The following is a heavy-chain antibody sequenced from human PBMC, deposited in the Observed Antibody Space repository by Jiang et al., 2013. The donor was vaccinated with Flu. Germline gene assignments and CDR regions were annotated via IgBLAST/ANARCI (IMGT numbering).Heavy chain of an antibody. CDR1: GFTFDDYT. CDR2: ISWNGANT. V-gene: IGHV3-43*01. D-gene: IGHD6-13*01. J-gene: IGHJ4*02. Sequence: PGGSLRLSCAASGFTFDDYTMHWVRQAPGMGLEWVSVISWNGANTHYADSVKGRFTISRDNKKNSLFLQMNSLRREDSARYFCVKGFSSSWSGSSPDWGQGTLVTVSS. CDR3: VKGFSSSWSGSSPD.